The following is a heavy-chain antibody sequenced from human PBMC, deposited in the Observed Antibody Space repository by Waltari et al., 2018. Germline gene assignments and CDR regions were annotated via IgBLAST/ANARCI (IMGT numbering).Heavy chain of an antibody. CDR1: GFPFSDYY. Sequence: QVRLVESGGNLVKPGGSLRLSCAASGFPFSDYYMSWIRQAPGKGLEWVSYVSSSGYITSYADSVKGRFTISRDNAKNSLHLQMNSLRADDTAVYYCVREVAATGELFSDYFDFWGQGTLVTVSS. CDR2: VSSSGYIT. D-gene: IGHD3-10*01. J-gene: IGHJ4*02. V-gene: IGHV3-11*04. CDR3: VREVAATGELFSDYFDF.